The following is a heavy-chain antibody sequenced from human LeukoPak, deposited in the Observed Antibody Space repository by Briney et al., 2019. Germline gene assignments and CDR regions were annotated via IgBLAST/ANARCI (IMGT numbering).Heavy chain of an antibody. CDR2: INHNGNVN. V-gene: IGHV3-7*03. D-gene: IGHD3-16*01. CDR1: GFTFSSYW. J-gene: IGHJ6*02. Sequence: PGGSLRLSCAASGFTFSSYWMNWARQAPGKGLEWVASINHNGNVNLYVDSVKGRFTISRDNAKSSLYLQMSNLRAEDTAVYFCARGGGLDVWGQGATVTVSS. CDR3: ARGGGLDV.